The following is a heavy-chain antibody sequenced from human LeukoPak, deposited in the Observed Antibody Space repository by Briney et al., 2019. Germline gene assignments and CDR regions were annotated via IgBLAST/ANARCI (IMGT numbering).Heavy chain of an antibody. Sequence: PGGSLRLSCAASGFTFSRNSMNWVRQAPGKGLEWVSYISSSSSTIYYADSVKGRFTISRDNAKNSLYLQMNSLRAEDTAVYYCARVLHKRNYDSTTYYGYWGQGTLVTVSS. CDR2: ISSSSSTI. V-gene: IGHV3-48*01. CDR3: ARVLHKRNYDSTTYYGY. D-gene: IGHD3-22*01. CDR1: GFTFSRNS. J-gene: IGHJ4*02.